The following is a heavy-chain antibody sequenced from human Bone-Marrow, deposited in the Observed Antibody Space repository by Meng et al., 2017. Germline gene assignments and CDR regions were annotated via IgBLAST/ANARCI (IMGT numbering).Heavy chain of an antibody. CDR2: INPSGGST. Sequence: ASVKVSCKASGGTFSSYTISWVRQAPGQGLEWMGIINPSGGSTSYAQKFQGRVTMTRDTSKNQFSLKLSSVTAADTAVYYCARVGDILLDVSFDYWGQGTLVTVSS. D-gene: IGHD2-8*02. V-gene: IGHV1-46*01. CDR1: GGTFSSYT. CDR3: ARVGDILLDVSFDY. J-gene: IGHJ4*02.